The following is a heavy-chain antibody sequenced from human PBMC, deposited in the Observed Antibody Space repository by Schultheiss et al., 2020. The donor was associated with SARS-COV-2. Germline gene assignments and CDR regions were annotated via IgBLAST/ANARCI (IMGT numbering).Heavy chain of an antibody. CDR1: GGSISSSNW. V-gene: IGHV4-4*02. J-gene: IGHJ1*01. Sequence: SETLSLTCAVSGGSISSSNWWTWIRQSPEKGMEWIGYIYHSGSINYNPSLKSRVTISVDTSKNQFSLKLSSVTAADTAVYYCARGPPSWAGNTAFFQHWGQGTLVTVSS. CDR3: ARGPPSWAGNTAFFQH. D-gene: IGHD5-18*01. CDR2: IYHSGSI.